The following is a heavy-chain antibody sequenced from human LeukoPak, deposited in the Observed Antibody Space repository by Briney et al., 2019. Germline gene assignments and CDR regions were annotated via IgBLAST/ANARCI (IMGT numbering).Heavy chain of an antibody. J-gene: IGHJ4*02. D-gene: IGHD5-24*01. Sequence: GGSLRLSCAASEFTFSSYSMNWVRQAPGKGLEWVSSISSSSNYIYYADSMKGRFTISRDKAKNSLYLQMNSLRAEDTAVYFCAREMAAGTFDYWGQGALVTVSS. CDR2: ISSSSNYI. V-gene: IGHV3-21*01. CDR3: AREMAAGTFDY. CDR1: EFTFSSYS.